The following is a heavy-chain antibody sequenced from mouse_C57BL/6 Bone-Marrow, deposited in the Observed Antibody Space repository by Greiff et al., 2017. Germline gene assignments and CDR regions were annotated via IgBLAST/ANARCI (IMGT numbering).Heavy chain of an antibody. CDR1: GFTFSSYA. D-gene: IGHD1-1*01. CDR3: ARDRVGYAMDY. V-gene: IGHV5-4*01. J-gene: IGHJ4*01. CDR2: ISDGGSYT. Sequence: EVQRVESGGGLVKPGGSLKLSCAASGFTFSSYAMSWVRQTPEKRLEWVATISDGGSYTYYPANVKGRFTISRDNAKNNLYLQMSHLKAEDTAMYYCARDRVGYAMDYWGQGTSVTVSS.